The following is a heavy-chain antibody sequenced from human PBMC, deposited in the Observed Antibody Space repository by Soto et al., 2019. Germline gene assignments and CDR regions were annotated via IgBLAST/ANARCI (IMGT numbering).Heavy chain of an antibody. D-gene: IGHD5-12*01. Sequence: GGSLRLSCAASGFTFDDYAMHWVRQVPGKGLEWVSGISWNSGDIGYADSVKGRFTISRGNAKNSLYLQMNSLRAEDTAFYYCAKGYNLVGVTNDYSAAFDIWGQGTMVTVSS. CDR2: ISWNSGDI. CDR3: AKGYNLVGVTNDYSAAFDI. CDR1: GFTFDDYA. J-gene: IGHJ3*02. V-gene: IGHV3-9*01.